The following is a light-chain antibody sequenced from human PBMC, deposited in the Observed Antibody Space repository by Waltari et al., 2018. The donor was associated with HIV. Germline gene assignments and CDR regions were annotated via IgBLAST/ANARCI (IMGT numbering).Light chain of an antibody. CDR3: QSYDSSLSGSVV. CDR2: GNN. V-gene: IGLV1-40*01. Sequence: QSVLTQPPSVSGAPGQRVTISCTGSSPNIGANSHVHWSQQFPGTPPKLLLSGNNDRPSGVPDRFSGSRSGTSASLAITGLQADDEADYYCQSYDSSLSGSVVFGGGTKLTVL. J-gene: IGLJ2*01. CDR1: SPNIGANSH.